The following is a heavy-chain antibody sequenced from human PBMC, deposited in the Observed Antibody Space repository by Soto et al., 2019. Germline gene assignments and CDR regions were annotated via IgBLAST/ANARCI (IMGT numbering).Heavy chain of an antibody. V-gene: IGHV3-30*04. CDR3: ARCGFEWALGSFAY. J-gene: IGHJ4*02. Sequence: QVHLVESGGGVVQPGRSLRLSCSVSGFTFRSHSMHWVRQAPGKGLEWLAVISFDGSNKYYADSVKGRFTVSRDNSKNTLYLHMNSLRDEDTALYYCARCGFEWALGSFAYWGQGTLVTVSS. CDR2: ISFDGSNK. D-gene: IGHD1-26*01. CDR1: GFTFRSHS.